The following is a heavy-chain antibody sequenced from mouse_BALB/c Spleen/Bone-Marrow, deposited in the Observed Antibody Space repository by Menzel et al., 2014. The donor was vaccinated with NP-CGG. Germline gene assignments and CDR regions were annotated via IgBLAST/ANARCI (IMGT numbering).Heavy chain of an antibody. CDR1: GFTFSDYY. CDR3: ARTYRPYALDY. J-gene: IGHJ4*01. CDR2: ISDGGSHT. D-gene: IGHD2-14*01. V-gene: IGHV5-4*02. Sequence: EVKLMESGGGLVKPGGSLKLSCAASGFTFSDYYMYWVRQTPGRRLEWVATISDGGSHTGYRGNVKGRFTISRDNAKNNRYLQMSSLKSEDTAMYYCARTYRPYALDYWGQGTSVTVSS.